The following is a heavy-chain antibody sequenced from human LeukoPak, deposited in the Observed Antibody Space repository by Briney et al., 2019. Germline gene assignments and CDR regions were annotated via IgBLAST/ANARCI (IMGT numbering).Heavy chain of an antibody. D-gene: IGHD5-18*01. CDR3: ARSSGHSYGDVDY. J-gene: IGHJ4*02. CDR2: THHSGST. CDR1: GVSITSNY. V-gene: IGHV4-59*01. Sequence: SETLSLTCSVSGVSITSNYWSWIRQPPGKGLEWIGYTHHSGSTSYNPSLKSRITISLDTSNNQFSLKLSSVTAADTAVYYCARSSGHSYGDVDYWGQGTLVTVSS.